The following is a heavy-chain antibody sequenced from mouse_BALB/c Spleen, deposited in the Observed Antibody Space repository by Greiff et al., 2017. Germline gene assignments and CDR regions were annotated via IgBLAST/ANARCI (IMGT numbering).Heavy chain of an antibody. CDR1: GFTFSSYT. CDR2: ISNGGGST. J-gene: IGHJ4*01. CDR3: ARRYGNSLAMDY. D-gene: IGHD2-1*01. Sequence: EVQLVESGGGLVQPGGSLKLSRAASGFTFSSYTMSWVRQTPEKRLEWVAYISNGGGSTYYPDTVKGRFTISRDNAKNTLYLQMSSLKSEDTAMYYCARRYGNSLAMDYWGQGTSVTVSS. V-gene: IGHV5-12-2*01.